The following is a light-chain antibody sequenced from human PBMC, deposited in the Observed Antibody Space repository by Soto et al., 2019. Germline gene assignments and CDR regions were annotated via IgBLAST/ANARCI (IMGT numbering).Light chain of an antibody. Sequence: IVLTQSPGTLSLSPGERATLSCRASQSIRTSFLAWYQHKPGQAPRLLIYDASSKAAGISDRFSGSGSGTDFTLTISRLEPEDSAVYYCHQYFSAAHTFGQGTKLEI. CDR3: HQYFSAAHT. CDR2: DAS. CDR1: QSIRTSF. J-gene: IGKJ2*01. V-gene: IGKV3-20*01.